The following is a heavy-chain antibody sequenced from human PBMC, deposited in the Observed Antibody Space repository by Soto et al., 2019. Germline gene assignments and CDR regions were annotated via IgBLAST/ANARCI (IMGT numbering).Heavy chain of an antibody. V-gene: IGHV3-30*18. D-gene: IGHD2-15*01. J-gene: IGHJ6*02. Sequence: QVQLVESGGGVVQPGRSLRLSCAASGFTFSSYGMHWVRQAPGKGLEWVAVISYDGSNKYYADSVKGRFTISRDNSKNTLYLQMNSLRAEDTAVYYCAKEGGYYGMDVWGQGTTVTVSS. CDR2: ISYDGSNK. CDR1: GFTFSSYG. CDR3: AKEGGYYGMDV.